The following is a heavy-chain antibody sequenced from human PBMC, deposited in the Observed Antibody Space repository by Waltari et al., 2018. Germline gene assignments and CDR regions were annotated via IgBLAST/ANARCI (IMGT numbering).Heavy chain of an antibody. Sequence: QVQLQESGPGLVKPSQTPSLTCTVSGGSISSGGYYWSWIRQHPGKGREWIGYIHSSWSTYYNPSLKSLVTISVDTSKNQFSLKLSSVTAADTAVYYCARNNYGDYRGWFDPWGQGTLVTVSS. D-gene: IGHD4-17*01. V-gene: IGHV4-31*01. CDR3: ARNNYGDYRGWFDP. J-gene: IGHJ5*02. CDR1: GGSISSGGYY. CDR2: IHSSWST.